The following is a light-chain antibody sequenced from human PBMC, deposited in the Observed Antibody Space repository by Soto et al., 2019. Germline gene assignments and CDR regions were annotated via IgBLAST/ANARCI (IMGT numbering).Light chain of an antibody. J-gene: IGKJ4*01. CDR2: WAS. V-gene: IGKV4-1*01. Sequence: DIVMTQSPDSLAVSLGERATINCKSSQSVLYSSDNKNYLAWYQQKPGQPPKLLIYWASTRDSGVPDRFSGSGSGADFTLPISSLQAEDAAVYYCQQYYSTLTFGGGTKVEIK. CDR3: QQYYSTLT. CDR1: QSVLYSSDNKNY.